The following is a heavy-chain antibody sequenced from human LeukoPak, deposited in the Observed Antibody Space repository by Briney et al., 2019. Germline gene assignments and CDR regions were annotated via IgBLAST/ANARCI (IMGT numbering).Heavy chain of an antibody. CDR3: AKAHRGGSYYTPIDY. V-gene: IGHV3-11*01. CDR2: ISSSGSTT. Sequence: PGGSLRLSCAASGFTFSDYYMSWIRQAPGKGLEWVSYISSSGSTTYYADSVKGRFTISRDNAKNSLYLQMNSLRAEDTALYYCAKAHRGGSYYTPIDYWGQGTLVTVSS. CDR1: GFTFSDYY. J-gene: IGHJ4*02. D-gene: IGHD1-26*01.